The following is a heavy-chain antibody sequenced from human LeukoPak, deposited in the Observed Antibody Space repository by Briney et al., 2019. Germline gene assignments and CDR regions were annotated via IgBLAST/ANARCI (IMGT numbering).Heavy chain of an antibody. CDR3: ARGAEYHLLYYYDY. CDR2: VSAYDGHT. J-gene: IGHJ4*02. D-gene: IGHD2-2*01. Sequence: ASVKDSRKASVYTLNSYGFNGVRQAPRQGVGWMGWVSAYDGHTNYAQKVQGRVTMTTDTATSTSYMELRSLQFDDTAVYYCARGAEYHLLYYYDYWGQGTLVTVSS. V-gene: IGHV1-18*04. CDR1: VYTLNSYG.